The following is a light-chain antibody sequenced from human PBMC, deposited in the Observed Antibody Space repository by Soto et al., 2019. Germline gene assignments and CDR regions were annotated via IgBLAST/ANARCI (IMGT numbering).Light chain of an antibody. J-gene: IGKJ1*01. V-gene: IGKV1-39*01. Sequence: DIQMTQSPSSLSASVGDRVTITCRASQNINNYLNWYQQKPGKAPKLMIDAASTLQRGVPSRFSGSGSGTDFTLTISSLQPEDFATYYCQQSYSSPRTFGQGTKVDIK. CDR2: AAS. CDR3: QQSYSSPRT. CDR1: QNINNY.